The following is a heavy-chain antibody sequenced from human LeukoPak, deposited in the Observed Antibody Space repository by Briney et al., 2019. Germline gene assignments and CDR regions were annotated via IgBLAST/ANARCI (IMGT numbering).Heavy chain of an antibody. CDR1: GFTFSSYA. V-gene: IGHV3-23*01. J-gene: IGHJ4*02. Sequence: GGSLRLSCAASGFTFSSYAMSWVRQAPGKGLEWVSAISGSGGSTYYADSMKGRFTISRDNSKNTLYLQMNSLRAEDTAIYYCAKDPQLELLHGTLGFDYWGQGTLVTVSS. CDR2: ISGSGGST. D-gene: IGHD1-1*01. CDR3: AKDPQLELLHGTLGFDY.